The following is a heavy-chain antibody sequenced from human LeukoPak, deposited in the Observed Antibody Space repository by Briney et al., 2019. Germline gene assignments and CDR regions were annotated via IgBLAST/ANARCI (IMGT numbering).Heavy chain of an antibody. CDR2: ISASGGST. J-gene: IGHJ6*03. D-gene: IGHD3-9*01. V-gene: IGHV3-23*01. CDR3: AKSTLRYFDWLFQVGYMDV. Sequence: GGSLRLSCAASGFTFSSYAMSWVRQAPGKGLEWVSAISASGGSTYYADPVKGRFTISRDNSKNTLYLQMNSLRAEDTAVYYCAKSTLRYFDWLFQVGYMDVWGKGTTVTVSS. CDR1: GFTFSSYA.